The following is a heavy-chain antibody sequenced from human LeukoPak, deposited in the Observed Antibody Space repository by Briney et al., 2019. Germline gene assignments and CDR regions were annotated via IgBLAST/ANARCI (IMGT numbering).Heavy chain of an antibody. J-gene: IGHJ4*02. CDR2: ISYDGSNK. Sequence: GGSLRLSCAASGFTFSSYGMHWVRQAPGKGLEWVAVISYDGSNKYYADSVKGRFTISRDNSKNTLYLQMNSLRAEDTAVYYCARGVAAAGTEASFWGQGTLVTVSS. V-gene: IGHV3-30*03. CDR3: ARGVAAAGTEASF. CDR1: GFTFSSYG. D-gene: IGHD6-13*01.